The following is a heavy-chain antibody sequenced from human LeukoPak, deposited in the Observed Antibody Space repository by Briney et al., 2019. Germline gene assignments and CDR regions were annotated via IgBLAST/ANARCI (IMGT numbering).Heavy chain of an antibody. V-gene: IGHV3-15*01. Sequence: GGSLRLSCAASRFTFSNAWMSWVRQAPGKGLEWVGRIKSKTDGGTTDYAAPVKGRFTISRDDSKNTLYLQMNSLKTEDTAVYYCTTAYDSSGYYYPFDYWGQGTLVTVSS. CDR1: RFTFSNAW. D-gene: IGHD3-22*01. CDR2: IKSKTDGGTT. CDR3: TTAYDSSGYYYPFDY. J-gene: IGHJ4*02.